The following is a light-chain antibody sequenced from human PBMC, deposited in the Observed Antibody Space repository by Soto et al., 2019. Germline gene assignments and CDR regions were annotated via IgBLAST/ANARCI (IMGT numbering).Light chain of an antibody. CDR3: TSYTSTSTLLPYV. V-gene: IGLV2-14*01. J-gene: IGLJ1*01. Sequence: QSALTQPASVSGSPGQSITISCTGIRIDVGDYNYVSWYQQHPGKAPKLMIYDVNDRPSGVSNRFSASKSGNTASLTISGLQAEDEADYYCTSYTSTSTLLPYVFGTGTKVTVL. CDR2: DVN. CDR1: RIDVGDYNY.